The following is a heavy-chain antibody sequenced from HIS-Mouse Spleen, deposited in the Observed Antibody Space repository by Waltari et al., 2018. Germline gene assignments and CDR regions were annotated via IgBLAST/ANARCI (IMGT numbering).Heavy chain of an antibody. CDR3: ARDQAEYSSSWSYFDY. CDR2: ISSNGGST. Sequence: EVQLVESGGGLVQPGGSLRLSCAASGFTFSSYAMHWVRQAPGKGLEYVSAISSNGGSTYYANSVKGRFTISRDNSKNTLYLQMGSLSAEDMAVYYCARDQAEYSSSWSYFDYWGQGTLVTVSS. J-gene: IGHJ4*02. V-gene: IGHV3-64*01. CDR1: GFTFSSYA. D-gene: IGHD6-13*01.